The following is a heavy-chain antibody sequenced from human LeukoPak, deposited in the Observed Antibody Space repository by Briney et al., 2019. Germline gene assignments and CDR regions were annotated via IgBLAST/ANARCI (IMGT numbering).Heavy chain of an antibody. D-gene: IGHD5-24*01. V-gene: IGHV4-39*07. CDR2: MSYSGST. CDR1: GGSISSNSYS. Sequence: SASLSLTCTVSGGSISSNSYSWGWIRQPPGKGLEWIASMSYSGSTYYNPSLKSRVTISVDTSRNQFSLKLSSVTAADTAVYYCARVRWLQLGHFDYWGQGSLVTVSS. CDR3: ARVRWLQLGHFDY. J-gene: IGHJ4*02.